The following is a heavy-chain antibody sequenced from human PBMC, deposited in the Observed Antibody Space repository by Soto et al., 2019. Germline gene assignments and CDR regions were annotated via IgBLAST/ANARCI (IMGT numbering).Heavy chain of an antibody. Sequence: PGGSLRLSCAASGFTFSTYAMSWVRQAPGKGLEWVSVISGSGGSTYYADAVKGRFTISRDNSKNTLYLQMNSLRAEDTAVYYCAKDRGSSGWYYFDYWGQGTLVTVSS. CDR1: GFTFSTYA. CDR3: AKDRGSSGWYYFDY. D-gene: IGHD6-19*01. V-gene: IGHV3-23*01. J-gene: IGHJ4*02. CDR2: ISGSGGST.